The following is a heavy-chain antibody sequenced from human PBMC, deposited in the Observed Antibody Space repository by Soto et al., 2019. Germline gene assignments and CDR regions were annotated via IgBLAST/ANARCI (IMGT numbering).Heavy chain of an antibody. Sequence: GGSLRLSCAASGFTFSSYAMSWVRQAPGKGLEWVSAISGSGGSTYYADSVKGRFSISRDNSKNTLYLQMNSLVAEATAVYYCAKDAYNWNYVPPQFDYWGQGTLVTVSS. V-gene: IGHV3-23*01. CDR3: AKDAYNWNYVPPQFDY. J-gene: IGHJ4*02. D-gene: IGHD1-7*01. CDR1: GFTFSSYA. CDR2: ISGSGGST.